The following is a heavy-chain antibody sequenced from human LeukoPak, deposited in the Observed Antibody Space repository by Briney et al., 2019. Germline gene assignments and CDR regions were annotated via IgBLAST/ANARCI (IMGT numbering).Heavy chain of an antibody. CDR1: GFSFSSYA. CDR2: ISGSGSNT. D-gene: IGHD1-26*01. V-gene: IGHV3-23*01. CDR3: AKRVGPTGQRDPLFDY. J-gene: IGHJ4*02. Sequence: TGGSLRLSCAASGFSFSSYAMSWVRQAPGKGLEWVAHISGSGSNTYYADSVKGRFTISRDNSKNTLNLQMNSLRAEDTAVYYCAKRVGPTGQRDPLFDYWGQGTLVIVSS.